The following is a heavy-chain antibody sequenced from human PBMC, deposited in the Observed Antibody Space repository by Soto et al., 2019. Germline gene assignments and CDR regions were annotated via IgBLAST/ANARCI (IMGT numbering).Heavy chain of an antibody. Sequence: SETLSLSCTVSGVSISNSSYYWGWIRRPPGKGLEWIGTIYYSGITYYNPSLKSRVTISVDTSKNQFSLKLTSVTAADTAVYYCARHGSNWGQGTLDTVSS. CDR1: GVSISNSSYY. CDR2: IYYSGIT. J-gene: IGHJ4*02. V-gene: IGHV4-39*01. CDR3: ARHGSN.